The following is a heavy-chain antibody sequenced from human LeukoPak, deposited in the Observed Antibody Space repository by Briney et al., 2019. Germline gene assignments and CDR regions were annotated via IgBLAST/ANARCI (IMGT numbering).Heavy chain of an antibody. CDR2: IYHSGST. D-gene: IGHD2-2*01. V-gene: IGHV4-38-2*01. J-gene: IGHJ5*02. CDR3: ARQVPRDIVVVPARPFDP. CDR1: GYSTSSGYY. Sequence: SKTLSLTCAVSGYSTSSGYYWGWIRQPPGKGLEWIGSIYHSGSTYYNPSLKSRVTISVDTSKNQFSLKLSSVTAADTAVYYCARQVPRDIVVVPARPFDPWGQGTLVTVSS.